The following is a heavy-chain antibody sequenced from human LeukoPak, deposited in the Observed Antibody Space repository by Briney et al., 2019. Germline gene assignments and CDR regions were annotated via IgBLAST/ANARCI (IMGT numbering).Heavy chain of an antibody. Sequence: TGGSLRLSCAASGFTFSSYGMHWVRQAPGKGLEWVSGISASGGSTFYADSVKGRFTISRDNSKNTLYLQMNGLRVEDTAVYYCVREGPRGLAFDIWGQGTMVTVSS. V-gene: IGHV3-23*01. CDR3: VREGPRGLAFDI. D-gene: IGHD3/OR15-3a*01. CDR2: ISASGGST. CDR1: GFTFSSYG. J-gene: IGHJ3*02.